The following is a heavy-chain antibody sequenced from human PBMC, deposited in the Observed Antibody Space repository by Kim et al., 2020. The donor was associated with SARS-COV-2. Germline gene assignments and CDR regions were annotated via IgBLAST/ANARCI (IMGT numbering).Heavy chain of an antibody. Sequence: SETLSLTCTVSGGYISSYYWSWIRQPPGKGLEWIGYIYYSGSTNYNPSLKSRVTISVDTSKNQFSLKLISVTAADTAVYYCARHYYDSSGYSTSFDYWG. CDR2: IYYSGST. CDR3: ARHYYDSSGYSTSFDY. CDR1: GGYISSYY. V-gene: IGHV4-59*01. J-gene: IGHJ4*01. D-gene: IGHD3-22*01.